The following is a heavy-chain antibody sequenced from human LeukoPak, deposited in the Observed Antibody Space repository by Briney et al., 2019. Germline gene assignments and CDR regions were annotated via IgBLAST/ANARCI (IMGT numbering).Heavy chain of an antibody. J-gene: IGHJ4*02. D-gene: IGHD3-16*02. CDR2: IKQDGSEK. CDR3: ARAAYDYVWGSYRYTDYFDY. Sequence: GGSLRLSCAASGFTFSSYWMSWVRQAPGKGLEWVANIKQDGSEKYYVDSVKGRFTISRDNAKNSLYLQMNSLRAEDTAVYYCARAAYDYVWGSYRYTDYFDYWGQGTLVTVSS. V-gene: IGHV3-7*03. CDR1: GFTFSSYW.